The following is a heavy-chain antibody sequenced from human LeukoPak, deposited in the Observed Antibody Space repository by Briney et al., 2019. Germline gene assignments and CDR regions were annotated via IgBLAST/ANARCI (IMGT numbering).Heavy chain of an antibody. V-gene: IGHV4-61*08. CDR3: ARDDGAGNLDY. CDR1: GGSISSGGYY. J-gene: IGHJ4*02. CDR2: IYYSGST. Sequence: SETLSLTCTVSGGSISSGGYYWSWIRQHPGKGLEWIGYIYYSGSTNYNPSLKSRVTISVDTSKNQFSLKLSSVTAADTAVYYCARDDGAGNLDYWGQGTLVTVSS. D-gene: IGHD4-17*01.